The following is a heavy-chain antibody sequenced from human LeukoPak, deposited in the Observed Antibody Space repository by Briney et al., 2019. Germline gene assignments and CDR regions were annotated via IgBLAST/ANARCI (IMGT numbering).Heavy chain of an antibody. V-gene: IGHV1-2*02. Sequence: ASVKVSCKASGYTFTCYYMHWVRQAPGQGLEWMGWINPNSGGTNYAQKFQGRVTITADKSTSTAYMELSSLRSEDTAVYYCARVGPYFDYWGQGTLVTVSS. J-gene: IGHJ4*02. CDR2: INPNSGGT. CDR1: GYTFTCYY. CDR3: ARVGPYFDY.